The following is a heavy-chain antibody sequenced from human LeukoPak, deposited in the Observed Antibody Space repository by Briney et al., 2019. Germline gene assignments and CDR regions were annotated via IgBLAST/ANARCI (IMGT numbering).Heavy chain of an antibody. V-gene: IGHV3-66*01. CDR2: IYTGGSP. Sequence: PGGSLILSCAVSTFTVSTNYMTWVRQAPGKGLEWVSMIYTGGSPYYADSVKGRFTISRDNSKNTLNLQMNSLRAEDTAVYYCVPLTDGSVDYWGQGTLVTVSS. J-gene: IGHJ4*02. D-gene: IGHD3-10*01. CDR1: TFTVSTNY. CDR3: VPLTDGSVDY.